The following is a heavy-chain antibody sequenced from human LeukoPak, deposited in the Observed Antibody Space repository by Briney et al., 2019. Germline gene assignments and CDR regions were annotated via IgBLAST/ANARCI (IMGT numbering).Heavy chain of an antibody. D-gene: IGHD3-10*01. J-gene: IGHJ5*02. V-gene: IGHV1-24*01. CDR3: ATGPAGYNWFDP. CDR2: FDPEDGET. Sequence: ASVKVSCKVSGYTLTELSMHWVRQAPGKGPEWMGGFDPEDGETIYAQKFQGRVTMTEDTSTDTAYMELSSLRSEDTAAYYCATGPAGYNWFDPWGQGTLVTVSS. CDR1: GYTLTELS.